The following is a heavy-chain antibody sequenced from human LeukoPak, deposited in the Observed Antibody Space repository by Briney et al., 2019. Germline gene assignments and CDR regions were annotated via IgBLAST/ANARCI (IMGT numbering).Heavy chain of an antibody. V-gene: IGHV1-46*01. J-gene: IGHJ3*02. CDR1: GYTFTSYY. CDR3: ARDGSGDAFDI. Sequence: ASVKVSCTASGYTFTSYYMHWVRQAPGQGLEWMGIINPSGGSTSYAQKFQGRVTMPRDTSTNTVYMELSSLRSEDTAVYYCARDGSGDAFDIWGQGTMVTVSS. D-gene: IGHD5-12*01. CDR2: INPSGGST.